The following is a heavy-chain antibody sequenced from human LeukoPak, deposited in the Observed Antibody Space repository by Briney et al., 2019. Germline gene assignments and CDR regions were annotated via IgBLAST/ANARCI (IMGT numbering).Heavy chain of an antibody. CDR1: GGTFSSYA. V-gene: IGHV1-69*05. CDR3: ARDHQSLGYCSGGSCPGRYYYYYMDV. Sequence: GSSVKVSCKASGGTFSSYAISWVRQAPGQGLEWMGRIIPIFGTANYAQKFQVRVTITTDESTSTAYMELSSLRSEDTAVYYCARDHQSLGYCSGGSCPGRYYYYYMDVWGKGTTVTVSS. J-gene: IGHJ6*03. CDR2: IIPIFGTA. D-gene: IGHD2-15*01.